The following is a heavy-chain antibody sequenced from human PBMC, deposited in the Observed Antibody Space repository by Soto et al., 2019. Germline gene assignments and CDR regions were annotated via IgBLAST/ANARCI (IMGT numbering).Heavy chain of an antibody. D-gene: IGHD3-22*01. J-gene: IGHJ1*01. CDR1: GGSISRYY. CDR2: IYYSGSA. Sequence: PXETLSLTCTVSGGSISRYYWSWIRQPPGKGLEWIGYIYYSGSANYNPPLKSRVTISVDTSKKQSSLKLTSPTAADTAVYYCARATDPSDYYYHRHGFQHWGQLPLVPVSS. V-gene: IGHV4-59*01. CDR3: ARATDPSDYYYHRHGFQH.